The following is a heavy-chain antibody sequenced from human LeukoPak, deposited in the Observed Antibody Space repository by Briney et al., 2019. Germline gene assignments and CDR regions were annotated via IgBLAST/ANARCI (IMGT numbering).Heavy chain of an antibody. V-gene: IGHV1-18*01. J-gene: IGHJ5*02. Sequence: GASVKVSCKTSGYTFTSYGISWVRQAPGQGLEWMGWISAYNGNTNYAQKFQGRVTMNTDTSTSTAYMELRSLRSDDTAVYYCARCGYCSGGSCYDNWFDPWGQGTLVTVSS. CDR3: ARCGYCSGGSCYDNWFDP. CDR2: ISAYNGNT. CDR1: GYTFTSYG. D-gene: IGHD2-15*01.